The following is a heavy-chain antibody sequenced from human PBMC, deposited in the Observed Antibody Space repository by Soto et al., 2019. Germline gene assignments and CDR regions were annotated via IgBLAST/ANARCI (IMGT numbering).Heavy chain of an antibody. J-gene: IGHJ4*02. D-gene: IGHD5-18*01. CDR1: GGSISSYY. CDR2: IYYSGST. CDR3: ARDYGYSYGYTLAH. V-gene: IGHV4-59*01. Sequence: PSETLSLTCTVSGGSISSYYWSWIRQPPGKGLEWIGYIYYSGSTNYNPSLKSRVTISVDTSKNQFSLKLSSVTAADTAVYYCARDYGYSYGYTLAHWGQGTLVTVSS.